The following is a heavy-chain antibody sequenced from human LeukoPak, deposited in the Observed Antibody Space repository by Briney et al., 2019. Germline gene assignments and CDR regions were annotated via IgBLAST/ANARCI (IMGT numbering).Heavy chain of an antibody. V-gene: IGHV4-59*01. CDR1: GGSISIYY. Sequence: SETLSLTCTVSGGSISIYYWSWIRQPPGKGLEWIGYMYNSGGTDYNPSLKSRVTISADTSKNQFSLKLSSVIAADTAVYYCVRDRELNYWGQGILVTVSS. D-gene: IGHD5-24*01. J-gene: IGHJ4*02. CDR3: VRDRELNY. CDR2: MYNSGGT.